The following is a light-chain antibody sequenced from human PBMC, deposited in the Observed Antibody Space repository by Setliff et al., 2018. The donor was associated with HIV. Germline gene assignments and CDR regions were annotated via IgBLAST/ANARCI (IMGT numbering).Light chain of an antibody. CDR3: QSYDSSLSGSGV. CDR2: GNN. J-gene: IGLJ1*01. Sequence: QSVLTQPPSVSGAPGQKITISCTGSSSNIGAGYDVHWYQQLPGTAPKLLIYGNNNRPSGVPDRFSGSKPGTSASLAITGLQAEDEADYYCQSYDSSLSGSGVFGSGTKVTVL. V-gene: IGLV1-40*01. CDR1: SSNIGAGYD.